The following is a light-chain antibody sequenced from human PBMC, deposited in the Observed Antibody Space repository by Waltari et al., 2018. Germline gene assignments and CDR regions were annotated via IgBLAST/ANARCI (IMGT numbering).Light chain of an antibody. CDR1: QSINNW. CDR3: QQYSSNWT. J-gene: IGKJ1*01. V-gene: IGKV1-5*03. Sequence: DIQMTQSPSTLSASVGDRVTITCRANQSINNWLAWYQQKPGKAPKLLIYKTSTLESGVPSRFSGGGSGTEFTLTISSLQPDDFASYFCQQYSSNWTFGQGTKVEIK. CDR2: KTS.